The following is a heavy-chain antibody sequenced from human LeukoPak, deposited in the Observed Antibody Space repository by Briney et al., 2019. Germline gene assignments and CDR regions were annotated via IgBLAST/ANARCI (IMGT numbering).Heavy chain of an antibody. CDR3: ARIADSGWYSFDY. V-gene: IGHV4-61*01. D-gene: IGHD6-19*01. CDR2: TYYSGST. CDR1: GGSVSSGSYY. Sequence: SETLSLTCTVSGGSVSSGSYYWSWIRQPPGKGLEWIGYTYYSGSTNHNPSLKSRVTISVDTSKNQFSLKLSSVTAADTAVYYCARIADSGWYSFDYWGQGTLVTVSS. J-gene: IGHJ4*02.